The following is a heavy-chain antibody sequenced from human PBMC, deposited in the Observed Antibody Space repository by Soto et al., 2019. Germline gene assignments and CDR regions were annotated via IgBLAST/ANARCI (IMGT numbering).Heavy chain of an antibody. CDR1: GGSISSGGYY. V-gene: IGHV4-31*03. CDR3: ARLVTAVTGDYYGMDV. D-gene: IGHD2-21*02. J-gene: IGHJ6*02. Sequence: QVQLQESGPGLVKPSQTLSLTCTVSGGSISSGGYYWSWIRQHPGKGLEWIGYIYYSGSTYYNPSLKSRVTISVDTSKNQFSLKLSSVTAADTAVYYCARLVTAVTGDYYGMDVWGQGTTVTVSS. CDR2: IYYSGST.